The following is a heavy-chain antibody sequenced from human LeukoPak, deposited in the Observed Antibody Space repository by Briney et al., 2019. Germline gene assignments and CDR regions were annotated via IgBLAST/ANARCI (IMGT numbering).Heavy chain of an antibody. Sequence: GGSLRLSCAASGFTVSSNYMSWVRQAPGKGLEWVSVIYSGGSTYYADPVKGRFTISRDNSKNTLYLQMNSLRAEDTAVYYCARSSLKRQWLIPFDYWGQGTLVTVSS. V-gene: IGHV3-53*01. CDR3: ARSSLKRQWLIPFDY. D-gene: IGHD6-19*01. J-gene: IGHJ4*02. CDR1: GFTVSSNY. CDR2: IYSGGST.